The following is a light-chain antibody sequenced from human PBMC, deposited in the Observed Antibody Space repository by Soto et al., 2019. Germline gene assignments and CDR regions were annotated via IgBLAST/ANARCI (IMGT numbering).Light chain of an antibody. CDR1: QGIARA. Sequence: IHLTQSPSSLSATVGDSVTITCRASQGIARALAWYQQKPGKAPKLLIYAASSLQSGVPSRFSGSGSGTDFTLTISSLQPEDFATYYCQQSYSTPYTFGQGTKLEIK. J-gene: IGKJ2*01. CDR2: AAS. V-gene: IGKV1-39*01. CDR3: QQSYSTPYT.